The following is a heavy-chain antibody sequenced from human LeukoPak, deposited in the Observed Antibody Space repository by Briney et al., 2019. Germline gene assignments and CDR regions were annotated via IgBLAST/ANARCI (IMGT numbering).Heavy chain of an antibody. Sequence: PGGSLRLSCAAPGFMFHDYAIHWVRQAPGKGLEWVSLISGDGGSTFYADSVKGRFTISRDNSKNSLYLQMNSLRDDDTAVYYCARVGNGRSWDYWGQGTLVSVSS. CDR3: ARVGNGRSWDY. CDR2: ISGDGGST. D-gene: IGHD2-15*01. J-gene: IGHJ4*02. CDR1: GFMFHDYA. V-gene: IGHV3-43*02.